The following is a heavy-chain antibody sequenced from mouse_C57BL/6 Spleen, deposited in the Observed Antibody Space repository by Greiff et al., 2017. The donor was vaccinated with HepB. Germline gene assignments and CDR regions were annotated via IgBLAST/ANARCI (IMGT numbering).Heavy chain of an antibody. Sequence: VQLKESGGGLVQPGGSLKLSCAASGFTFSDYYMYWVRQTPEKRLEWVAYISNGGGSTYYPDTVKGRFTISRDNAKNTLYLQMSRLKSEDTAMYYCARTGDYDGDYYAMDYWGQGTSVTVSS. CDR1: GFTFSDYY. V-gene: IGHV5-12*01. CDR2: ISNGGGST. CDR3: ARTGDYDGDYYAMDY. D-gene: IGHD2-4*01. J-gene: IGHJ4*01.